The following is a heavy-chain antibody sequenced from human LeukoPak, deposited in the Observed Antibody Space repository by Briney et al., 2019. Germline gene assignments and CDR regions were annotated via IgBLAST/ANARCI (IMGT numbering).Heavy chain of an antibody. Sequence: GRSLRLSCAASGFTFTSAWMSWVRQSPGKGLEWVGRIKSKADGETIDYAAPVKGRFTISRDDSTKTLYLLMNSLETDDTAVYFCITDIPGGGYPLDFWGQGTLVTVSS. CDR1: GFTFTSAW. D-gene: IGHD3-16*02. J-gene: IGHJ4*02. CDR3: ITDIPGGGYPLDF. CDR2: IKSKADGETI. V-gene: IGHV3-15*01.